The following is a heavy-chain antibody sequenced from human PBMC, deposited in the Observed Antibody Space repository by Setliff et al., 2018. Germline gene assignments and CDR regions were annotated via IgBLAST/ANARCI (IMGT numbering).Heavy chain of an antibody. Sequence: PGGSLRLSCAASGFTFTNAWMSWVRQAPGKGLEWVARIKSKTDGGTTDYAAPVKVRFTISRDDSKNTLYLQMNSLKTEDTAVYYCTTSAPYYYDSSGYYFDYWGQGTLVTVSS. CDR2: IKSKTDGGTT. D-gene: IGHD3-22*01. J-gene: IGHJ4*02. CDR1: GFTFTNAW. CDR3: TTSAPYYYDSSGYYFDY. V-gene: IGHV3-15*01.